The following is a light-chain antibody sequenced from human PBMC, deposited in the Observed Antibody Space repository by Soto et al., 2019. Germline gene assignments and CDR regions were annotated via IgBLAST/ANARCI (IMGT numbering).Light chain of an antibody. V-gene: IGKV3-20*01. CDR2: GAS. Sequence: EIVLTQSPGTLSLSPGERATLSCRASQSVSSSYLAWYQQKPGQAPRLLIYGASSRATGIPDRFSGSGSGTDFTLSINRMEPEDFEVYYCQQYGSTPVTFGQGTKVEIK. CDR1: QSVSSSY. J-gene: IGKJ1*01. CDR3: QQYGSTPVT.